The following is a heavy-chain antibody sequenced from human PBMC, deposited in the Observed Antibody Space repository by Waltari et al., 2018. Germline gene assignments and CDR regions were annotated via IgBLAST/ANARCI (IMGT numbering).Heavy chain of an antibody. CDR1: GGSISSYY. J-gene: IGHJ6*02. CDR2: IYTSGSN. CDR3: ARGGYGDPSYYYYGMDV. Sequence: QVQLQESGPGLVKPSETLSLTCTVSGGSISSYYWSWIRQPAGKGLEWIWRIYTSGSNNYNPAPKSRVTMSVDTSKNQCALKLSSVTAADTAVYYCARGGYGDPSYYYYGMDVWGQGTTVTVSS. D-gene: IGHD4-17*01. V-gene: IGHV4-4*07.